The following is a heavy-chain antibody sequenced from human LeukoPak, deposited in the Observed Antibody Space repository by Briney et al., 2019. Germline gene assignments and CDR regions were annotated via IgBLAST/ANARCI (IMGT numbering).Heavy chain of an antibody. Sequence: SVKVSCKASGGTFSSYAISWVRQAPGQGLEWMGRIIPILGIANYAQKFQGRVTITADKSTSTAYMELSSLRSEDTAVYYCARDITIFGVVITPAHYYYYYGMGVWGQGTTVTVSS. V-gene: IGHV1-69*04. CDR2: IIPILGIA. J-gene: IGHJ6*02. CDR1: GGTFSSYA. D-gene: IGHD3-3*01. CDR3: ARDITIFGVVITPAHYYYYYGMGV.